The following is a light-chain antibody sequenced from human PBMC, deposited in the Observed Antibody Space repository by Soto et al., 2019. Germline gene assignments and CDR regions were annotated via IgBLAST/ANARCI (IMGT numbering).Light chain of an antibody. CDR2: GAT. CDR3: QQLKSYVT. V-gene: IGKV1-9*01. Sequence: IQLTQSPSSLSASVGDRVTITCRASQGISNYLAWYQQKPGKTPRLRIYGATTLQSGVPSRFSGSGSGTDFALTISSLQPEDFATYYCQQLKSYVTFGQGTRLEIK. J-gene: IGKJ5*01. CDR1: QGISNY.